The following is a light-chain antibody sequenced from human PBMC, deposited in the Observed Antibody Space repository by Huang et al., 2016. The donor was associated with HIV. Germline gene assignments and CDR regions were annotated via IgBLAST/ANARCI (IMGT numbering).Light chain of an antibody. CDR2: WAS. Sequence: DIVMTQSPNSLAVSLGEGATINCKSSQSVLSGNNKNYLAWFQQKSGQPPKLLIYWASTRESGFPDLFSGSGSRTDFTLTINSLQPEDVAVYYCQQYFNPPVTFGPGTKVHV. V-gene: IGKV4-1*01. J-gene: IGKJ3*01. CDR1: QSVLSGNNKNY. CDR3: QQYFNPPVT.